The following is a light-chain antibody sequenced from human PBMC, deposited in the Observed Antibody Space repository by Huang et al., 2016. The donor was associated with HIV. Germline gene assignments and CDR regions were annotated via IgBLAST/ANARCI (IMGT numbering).Light chain of an antibody. V-gene: IGKV3-15*01. CDR2: GAS. CDR1: QSVSDN. Sequence: MGSQSVSDNLAWYQQKPGQAPRVLIYGASTRATGIPARFSGSGSETEFTLTIRSLQSEDVAVYYCQQYSRWPPAFGGGTKVEIK. CDR3: QQYSRWPPA. J-gene: IGKJ4*01.